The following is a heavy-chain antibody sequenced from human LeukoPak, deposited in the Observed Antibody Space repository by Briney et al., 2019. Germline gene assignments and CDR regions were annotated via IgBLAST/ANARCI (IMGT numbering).Heavy chain of an antibody. J-gene: IGHJ4*02. CDR2: IYPPDSDT. CDR3: ARAGSGTYCSGGSCYLDY. D-gene: IGHD2-15*01. Sequence: GESLKISCKASGYRFASYYIGWVRQMPGKGLEWMGIIYPPDSDTTYSPAIQGQVTISADRSTNTVYLQWSSLKASDTAMYYCARAGSGTYCSGGSCYLDYWGQGTLVTVSS. CDR1: GYRFASYY. V-gene: IGHV5-51*01.